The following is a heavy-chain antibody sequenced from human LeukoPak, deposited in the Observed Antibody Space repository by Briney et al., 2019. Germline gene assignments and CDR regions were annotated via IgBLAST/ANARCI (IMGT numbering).Heavy chain of an antibody. CDR2: ISNNGGST. D-gene: IGHD3-3*01. CDR1: GFTFSSYV. V-gene: IGHV3-64*01. J-gene: IGHJ4*02. CDR3: ARAVNFWSGYLV. Sequence: PGGSLRLSCAASGFTFSSYVMHWVRQAPGRGLEYVSAISNNGGSTYYANSVKGRFTISRDNSKNTLYLQMDSLRAEDMAVYYCARAVNFWSGYLVWGQGTLVTVSS.